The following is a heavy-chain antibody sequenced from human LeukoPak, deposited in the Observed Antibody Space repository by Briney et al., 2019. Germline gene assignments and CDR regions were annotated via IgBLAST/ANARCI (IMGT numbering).Heavy chain of an antibody. CDR1: GGSISSSSYY. V-gene: IGHV4-39*01. CDR2: IYYSGST. D-gene: IGHD5-18*01. J-gene: IGHJ4*02. Sequence: SETLSLTCTVSGGSISSSSYYWSWIRQPPGKGLEWIGSIYYSGSTYYNPSLKSRVTISVDTSKNQFSLKLSSVTAADTAVYYCARHYSYTYPFDHWGQGTLVTVSS. CDR3: ARHYSYTYPFDH.